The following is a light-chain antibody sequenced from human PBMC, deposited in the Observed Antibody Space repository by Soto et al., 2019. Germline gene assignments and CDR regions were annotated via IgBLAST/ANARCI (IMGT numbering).Light chain of an antibody. V-gene: IGLV4-69*01. CDR1: SAHSSYA. Sequence: QPVLTQSPSASASLGASVNLTCTLSSAHSSYAIAWHQQQPEKGPRYLMKLNSDGSHNKGDGIPDRFSGSSSGAERYLTISSLQSEDEADYYCQTRGTGIVVFGGGTKVTVL. J-gene: IGLJ2*01. CDR3: QTRGTGIVV. CDR2: LNSDGSH.